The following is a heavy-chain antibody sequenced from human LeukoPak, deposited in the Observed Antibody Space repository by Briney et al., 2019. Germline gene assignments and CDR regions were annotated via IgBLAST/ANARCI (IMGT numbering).Heavy chain of an antibody. CDR3: ASGYSGGYYFDY. V-gene: IGHV1-69*05. D-gene: IGHD1-26*01. J-gene: IGHJ4*02. Sequence: SVKVSCKASGGTFSSYAISWVRQAPGQGLEWMGGIIPIFGTANYAQKLQGRVTMTTDTSTSTAYMELRSLRSDDTAVYYCASGYSGGYYFDYWGQGTLVTVSS. CDR2: IIPIFGTA. CDR1: GGTFSSYA.